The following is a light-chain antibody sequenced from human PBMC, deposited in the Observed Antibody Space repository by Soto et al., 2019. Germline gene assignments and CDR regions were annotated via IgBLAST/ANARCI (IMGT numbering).Light chain of an antibody. V-gene: IGKV1-39*01. J-gene: IGKJ2*01. CDR2: AAS. CDR1: QSISTY. CDR3: QQSYTIPYT. Sequence: DIQMTQSPSSLPASVGDRVTLTCRASQSISTYLNWYQQKPGKAPKLLIYAASSLQSWVPSRLSGSGSGTDFTLTISSLQPEDFATYYCQQSYTIPYTFGQGTKLEIK.